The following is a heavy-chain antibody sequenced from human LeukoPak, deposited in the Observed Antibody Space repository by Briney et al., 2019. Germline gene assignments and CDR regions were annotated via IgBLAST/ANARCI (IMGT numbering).Heavy chain of an antibody. CDR1: GGSISSYY. D-gene: IGHD6-19*01. J-gene: IGHJ1*01. Sequence: SETLSLTCTVSGGSISSYYWSWIRQPPGKGLEWIGYIYYSGSTNYNPSLKSRVSISVDTSKNQFSLKLSSVTAADTAVYYCTRPEDVGYIAVAGTGYFQHWGQGTLVTVSS. CDR3: TRPEDVGYIAVAGTGYFQH. V-gene: IGHV4-59*01. CDR2: IYYSGST.